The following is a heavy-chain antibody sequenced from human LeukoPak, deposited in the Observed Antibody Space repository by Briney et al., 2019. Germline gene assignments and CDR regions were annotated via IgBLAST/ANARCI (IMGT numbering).Heavy chain of an antibody. V-gene: IGHV3-48*02. D-gene: IGHD1-26*01. CDR1: GFTFSTFG. CDR2: ISSDSSTI. J-gene: IGHJ4*02. CDR3: ARDSGLTMGALNLDY. Sequence: GGSLRLSCAASGFTFSTFGMNWVRQAPGKGLEWVSYISSDSSTIFYADSVKGRFTISRDNAKNSLYLQMNSLRDEDTAVYYCARDSGLTMGALNLDYWGQGTLVTVSS.